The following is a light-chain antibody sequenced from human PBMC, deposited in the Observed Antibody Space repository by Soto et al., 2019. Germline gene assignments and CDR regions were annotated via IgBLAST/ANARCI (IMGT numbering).Light chain of an antibody. CDR3: SSYKSSSTLPNV. CDR1: SSDDGGYNL. V-gene: IGLV2-14*01. CDR2: DVN. J-gene: IGLJ1*01. Sequence: QSALTQPASVSGSPGQSITISCTGTSSDDGGYNLVSWYQQYPDKAPKLMIFDVNTRPSGVSNRFSGSKSGNTASLTISGLQAEDEADYYCSSYKSSSTLPNVFGTGTKLTVL.